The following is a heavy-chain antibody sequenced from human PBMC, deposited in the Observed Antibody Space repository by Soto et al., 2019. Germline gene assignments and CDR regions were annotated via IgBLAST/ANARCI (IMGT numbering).Heavy chain of an antibody. CDR1: GGSITSGNSYS. D-gene: IGHD3-16*01. V-gene: IGHV4-30-2*01. CDR2: ISRSGST. Sequence: QLQLQESGSGLVKPSQTLSLTCTVSGGSITSGNSYSWSWIRQPPGKGLEWIGSISRSGSTSYNPSLKGPVTMSVDKSKNQFSLKLSSVTAADTAVYYCARAVAPYLGTWFDPWGQGTLVIVSS. CDR3: ARAVAPYLGTWFDP. J-gene: IGHJ5*02.